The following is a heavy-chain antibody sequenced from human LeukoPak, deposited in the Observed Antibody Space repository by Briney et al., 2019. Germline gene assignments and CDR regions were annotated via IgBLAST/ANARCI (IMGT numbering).Heavy chain of an antibody. CDR1: GGTFSSYA. J-gene: IGHJ5*02. V-gene: IGHV1-69*13. Sequence: SVEVSCKASGGTFSSYAISWVRQAPGQGLEWMGGIIPIFGTANYAQKFQGRVTITADESTSTAYMELSSLRSEDTAVYYCARDNWGLFDPWGQGTLVTVSS. D-gene: IGHD7-27*01. CDR3: ARDNWGLFDP. CDR2: IIPIFGTA.